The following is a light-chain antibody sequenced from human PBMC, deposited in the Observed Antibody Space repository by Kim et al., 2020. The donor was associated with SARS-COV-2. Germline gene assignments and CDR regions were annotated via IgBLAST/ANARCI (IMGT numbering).Light chain of an antibody. CDR2: DAS. Sequence: FSPGERATLSCRASQRVGNYLAWYQQKPGQAPRLLIYDASNRATGIPARFSGSGSGADFTLTISSLEPEDFAVYYCQQRSNWPLTFGGGTKVDIK. CDR1: QRVGNY. J-gene: IGKJ4*02. CDR3: QQRSNWPLT. V-gene: IGKV3-11*01.